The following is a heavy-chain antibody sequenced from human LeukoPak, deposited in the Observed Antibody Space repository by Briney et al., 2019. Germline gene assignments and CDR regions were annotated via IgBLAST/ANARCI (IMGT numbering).Heavy chain of an antibody. Sequence: PSETLSLTCTVSGGSISSYYWSWIRQPPGKGLEWIGYIYYSGSTNYNPSLKSRVTISVDTSKNQSSLKLSSVTAADTAVYYCARDREMYSSSSGFHPWGQGTLVTVSS. CDR3: ARDREMYSSSSGFHP. D-gene: IGHD6-6*01. CDR2: IYYSGST. V-gene: IGHV4-59*01. CDR1: GGSISSYY. J-gene: IGHJ5*02.